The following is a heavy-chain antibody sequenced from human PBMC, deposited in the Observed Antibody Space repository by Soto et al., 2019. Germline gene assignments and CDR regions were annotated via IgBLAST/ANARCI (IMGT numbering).Heavy chain of an antibody. CDR1: GDSISSYS. CDR2: IYNDGNT. CDR3: ARLRISTVSTTYYFDY. J-gene: IGHJ4*02. V-gene: IGHV4-59*01. Sequence: PSETLSLTCTFSGDSISSYSWSWIRQSPGKGLEWIGYIYNDGNTNYNPSFKSRVTLSVDMSTNQFSLKLTSVTAADTAVYYCARLRISTVSTTYYFDYWGQGALVTVSS. D-gene: IGHD4-17*01.